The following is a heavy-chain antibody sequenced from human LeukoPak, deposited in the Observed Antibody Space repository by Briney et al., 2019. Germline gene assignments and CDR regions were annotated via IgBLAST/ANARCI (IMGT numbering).Heavy chain of an antibody. J-gene: IGHJ4*02. CDR1: GGAINSRNYY. Sequence: SETLSLTCTVVGGAINSRNYYWGWIRQSPGKGLEWIGSIYYSGSVNNNPSLQSRVTISVDTSRNQFSLKLTSVTAADTAVFYCARRVTTSGNFFDNWGPGTLVTVS. CDR3: ARRVTTSGNFFDN. D-gene: IGHD1-1*01. CDR2: IYYSGSV. V-gene: IGHV4-39*01.